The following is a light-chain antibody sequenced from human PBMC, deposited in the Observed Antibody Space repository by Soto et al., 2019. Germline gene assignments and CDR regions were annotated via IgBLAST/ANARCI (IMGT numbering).Light chain of an antibody. CDR3: QQYGSSPPIT. V-gene: IGKV3-20*01. Sequence: EIVLTQSPGTLSLSPGERATLSCMASQSVSSSYLAWYQQKPGQAPRLLIYGASSRATGIPDRFSGSGSGTDFTLTISRLEPGDFAVYCCQQYGSSPPITFGQGTRLEIK. J-gene: IGKJ5*01. CDR2: GAS. CDR1: QSVSSSY.